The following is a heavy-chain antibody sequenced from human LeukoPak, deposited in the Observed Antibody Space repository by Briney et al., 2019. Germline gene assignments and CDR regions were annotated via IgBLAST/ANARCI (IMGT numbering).Heavy chain of an antibody. Sequence: SETLSLTCTVSGGSISSHYWIWIRQPPGKGREWIGYTYYSGSTNYNHSLKSRVSISVDTAKNQFSLKLSSVNAGDTALYYWERNSINGTSFEYWGQGTLVTVSS. CDR3: ERNSINGTSFEY. CDR2: TYYSGST. D-gene: IGHD1-7*01. V-gene: IGHV4-59*11. J-gene: IGHJ4*02. CDR1: GGSISSHY.